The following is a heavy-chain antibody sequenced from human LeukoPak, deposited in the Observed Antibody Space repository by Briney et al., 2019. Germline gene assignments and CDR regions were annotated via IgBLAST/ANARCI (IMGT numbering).Heavy chain of an antibody. CDR2: IYYSGST. CDR3: ATSASSGYYDY. Sequence: TTSETLSLTCTVSGGSISSSSYYWGWSRQPPGKGLEWIGSIYYSGSTYYNPSLKSRVTISVDTSKNQFSLKLSSVTAADTAVYYCATSASSGYYDYWGQGTLVTVSS. D-gene: IGHD3-22*01. V-gene: IGHV4-39*01. CDR1: GGSISSSSYY. J-gene: IGHJ4*02.